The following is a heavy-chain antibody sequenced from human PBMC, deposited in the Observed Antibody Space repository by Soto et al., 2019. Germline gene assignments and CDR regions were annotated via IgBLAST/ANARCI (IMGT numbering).Heavy chain of an antibody. V-gene: IGHV3-23*01. D-gene: IGHD3-9*01. CDR1: GFALSSYA. CDR2: ITGSGSTT. J-gene: IGHJ4*02. CDR3: ATEVRSLDWFTRPDY. Sequence: EVHLLESGGGLVQPGGSLRLSCEASGFALSSYAMNWVRQAPGRGLEWVAAITGSGSTTYFADLVKGRFFISRDNSKKMLFLHMDSLRAEDTAIYYCATEVRSLDWFTRPDYWGQGSLVTVSS.